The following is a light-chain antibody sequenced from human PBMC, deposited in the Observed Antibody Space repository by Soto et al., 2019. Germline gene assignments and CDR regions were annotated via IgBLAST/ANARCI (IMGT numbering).Light chain of an antibody. CDR1: QSVSSSY. CDR3: KQYGSSPVT. Sequence: EIVLTQSPVTLSLSPGERATLSCRASQSVSSSYLAWYQQKPGQAPRLLIYGASSRATGIPDRFSGSGSGTDFTLTIRRLEPEDFAVYYCKQYGSSPVTVGQGTRLEIK. CDR2: GAS. V-gene: IGKV3-20*01. J-gene: IGKJ5*01.